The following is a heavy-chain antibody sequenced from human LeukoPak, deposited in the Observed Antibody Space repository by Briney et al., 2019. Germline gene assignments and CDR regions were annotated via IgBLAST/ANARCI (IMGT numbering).Heavy chain of an antibody. CDR2: LTGSGGST. CDR1: GFTFNNYA. Sequence: PGGSLRLSCAASGFTFNNYAMSWVRQAPGKGLEWVSALTGSGGSTYYADSVKGRFTISRDNSKNTPYLQMSSLRAEDTAVYYCAKENRYDYVWGNYRYTYYFDFWGQGTLVTVSS. J-gene: IGHJ4*02. CDR3: AKENRYDYVWGNYRYTYYFDF. D-gene: IGHD3-16*02. V-gene: IGHV3-23*01.